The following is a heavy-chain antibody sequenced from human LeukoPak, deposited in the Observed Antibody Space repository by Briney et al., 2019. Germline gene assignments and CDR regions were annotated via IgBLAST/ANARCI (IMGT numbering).Heavy chain of an antibody. CDR1: GDSISTDGSY. J-gene: IGHJ4*02. Sequence: PSETLSLTCTVSGDSISTDGSYWGWIRQPPGKGLEWIAIIYNSGSTYYNPSLKSRVTMSVDTSKTQFSLKLSSVTAADTAVYYCARRGSNWFFDYWGQGTLVTVSS. CDR3: ARRGSNWFFDY. D-gene: IGHD6-13*01. V-gene: IGHV4-39*01. CDR2: IYNSGST.